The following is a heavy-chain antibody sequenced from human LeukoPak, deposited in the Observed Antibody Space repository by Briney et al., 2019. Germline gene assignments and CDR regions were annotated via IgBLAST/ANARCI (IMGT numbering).Heavy chain of an antibody. V-gene: IGHV1-2*02. CDR3: AREFQATVTPGY. CDR2: INPNSGGT. CDR1: GYTFTGYY. J-gene: IGHJ4*02. Sequence: ASVKVSCKASGYTFTGYYMHWVRQAPGQGLEWMGWINPNSGGTNYAQKFRGRVTMTRDTSISTAYMELSRLRSDDTAVYYCAREFQATVTPGYWGQGTLVTVSS. D-gene: IGHD4-17*01.